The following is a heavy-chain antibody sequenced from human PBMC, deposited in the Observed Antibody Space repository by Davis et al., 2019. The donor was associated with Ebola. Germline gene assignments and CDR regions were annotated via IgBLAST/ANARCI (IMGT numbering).Heavy chain of an antibody. CDR2: ITKDSDVM. Sequence: PGGSLRLSCAASGFLFSDFSMNWVRQAPGKGLEWITYITKDSDVMHYADSVKGRFTVSRDNAKNSLFLQMSSLRDEDSAVYYCARDHFFAFDFWRQGVHVSVSS. V-gene: IGHV3-48*02. CDR1: GFLFSDFS. J-gene: IGHJ4*02. CDR3: ARDHFFAFDF.